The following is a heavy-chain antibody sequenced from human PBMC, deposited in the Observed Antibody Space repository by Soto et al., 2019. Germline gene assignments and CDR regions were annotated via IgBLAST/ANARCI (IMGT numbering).Heavy chain of an antibody. D-gene: IGHD1-1*01. CDR1: GDRFTSYG. CDR3: ARVLSWNDLFWFDP. J-gene: IGHJ5*02. V-gene: IGHV1-18*01. CDR2: ISAYNGNT. Sequence: GTSVKLSCEACGDRFTSYGISWVRQAPGQGLEWMGWISAYNGNTNYAQKLQGRVTMTTDTSTSTAYMELRSLRSDDTAVYYCARVLSWNDLFWFDPWGQGTLVTVS.